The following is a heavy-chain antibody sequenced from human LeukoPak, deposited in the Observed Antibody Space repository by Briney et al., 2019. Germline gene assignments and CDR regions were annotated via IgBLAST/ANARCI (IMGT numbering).Heavy chain of an antibody. Sequence: SETLSLTCTVSGGSISSSSYYWGWIRQPPGKGLEWIGSIYYSGSTYYNPSLKSRVTISVDTSKNQFSLKLSSVTAADTAVYYCAKEANYGVIPIKCYYYGLDVWGQGTTVTVSS. D-gene: IGHD4/OR15-4a*01. V-gene: IGHV4-39*02. CDR3: AKEANYGVIPIKCYYYGLDV. CDR1: GGSISSSSYY. CDR2: IYYSGST. J-gene: IGHJ6*02.